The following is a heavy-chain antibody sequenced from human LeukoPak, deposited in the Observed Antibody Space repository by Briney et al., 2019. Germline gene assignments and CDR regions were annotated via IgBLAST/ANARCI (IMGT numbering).Heavy chain of an antibody. V-gene: IGHV4-61*01. J-gene: IGHJ6*03. D-gene: IGHD5-24*01. CDR1: GGSISSGSYY. CDR2: IYYSGST. CDR3: ARGGRGYYYMDV. Sequence: SQTLSLTCTVSGGSISSGSYYWGWVRQPPGRGLEWLGYIYYSGSTNYNPSLKSRVTLSVDTSKNQFSLKLSSVTAADTAVYYCARGGRGYYYMDVWGKGTTVTVSS.